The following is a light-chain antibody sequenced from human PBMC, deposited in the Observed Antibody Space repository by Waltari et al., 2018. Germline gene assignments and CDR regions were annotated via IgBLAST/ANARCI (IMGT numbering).Light chain of an antibody. CDR3: HSRDASGVGGS. CDR1: SIRSYY. CDR2: DKN. V-gene: IGLV3-19*01. J-gene: IGLJ2*01. Sequence: SSELTQDPAVSVAMGQTVRITCQGDSIRSYYASGYQQSPEQAPILVMYDKNNRPPGVPDRFSGSTSDNTASLTITGAQAEDEASYYCHSRDASGVGGSFGGGTKLTVL.